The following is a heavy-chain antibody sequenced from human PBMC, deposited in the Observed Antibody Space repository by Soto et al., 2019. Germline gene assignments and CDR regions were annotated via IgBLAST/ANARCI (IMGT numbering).Heavy chain of an antibody. D-gene: IGHD3-10*01. CDR3: ARDRDSNYYYYGMDV. V-gene: IGHV1-2*02. J-gene: IGHJ6*02. CDR1: RYTFTGYY. Sequence: ASVKVSCKASRYTFTGYYMHWVRQAPGQGLEWMGWINPNSGGTNYAQKFQGRVTMTRDTSISTAYMELSRLRSDDTAVYYCARDRDSNYYYYGMDVWGQGTTVTVSS. CDR2: INPNSGGT.